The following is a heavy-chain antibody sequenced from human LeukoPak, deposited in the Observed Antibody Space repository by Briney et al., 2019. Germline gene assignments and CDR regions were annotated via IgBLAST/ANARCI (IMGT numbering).Heavy chain of an antibody. D-gene: IGHD3-22*01. Sequence: GGSLRLSCAASGFTFSSYAMSWVRQAPGEGLEWVSAISGSGGSTYYADSVKGRFTISRDNSKNTLYLQMNSLRAEDTAVYYCAKGRRLLYYYDSSGYSPLDYWGQGTLVTVSS. V-gene: IGHV3-23*01. CDR2: ISGSGGST. CDR3: AKGRRLLYYYDSSGYSPLDY. CDR1: GFTFSSYA. J-gene: IGHJ4*02.